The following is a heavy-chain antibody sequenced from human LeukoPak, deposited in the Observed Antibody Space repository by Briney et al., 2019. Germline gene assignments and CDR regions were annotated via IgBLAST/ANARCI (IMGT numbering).Heavy chain of an antibody. CDR3: ARFSRTNIGY. V-gene: IGHV3-7*01. Sequence: GGSLRLSCAASGFTFSSYWMSWVRQAPGKGLEWVANINQDGSDKNYVDSVKGRFTVSRDNAKNSLHLQMNSLRAEDTAVYYCARFSRTNIGYWGRGILVTVSS. CDR2: INQDGSDK. CDR1: GFTFSSYW. D-gene: IGHD1/OR15-1a*01. J-gene: IGHJ4*02.